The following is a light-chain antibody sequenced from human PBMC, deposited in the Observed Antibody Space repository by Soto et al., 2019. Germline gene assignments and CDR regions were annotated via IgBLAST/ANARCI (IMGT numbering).Light chain of an antibody. J-gene: IGKJ1*01. CDR3: QQYYSYPPT. CDR2: AAS. Sequence: MTQSPATLSVSPGERVTLSCRASQSVSTNLAWYQQKPGKAPKLLIYAASTLQSGVPSRFSGSGSGTDFTLTISCLQSEDFATYYCQQYYSYPPTFGQGTKVDIK. CDR1: QSVSTN. V-gene: IGKV1-8*01.